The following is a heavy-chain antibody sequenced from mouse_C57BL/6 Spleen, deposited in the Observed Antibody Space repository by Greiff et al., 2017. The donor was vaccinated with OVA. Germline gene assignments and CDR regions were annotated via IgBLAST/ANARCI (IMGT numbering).Heavy chain of an antibody. J-gene: IGHJ2*01. CDR1: GYTFTDYE. Sequence: QVQLQQSGAELVRPGASVTLSCKASGYTFTDYEMHWVKQTPVHGLEWIGAIDPETGGTSYKQKFKGRAILTADKSSSTAYMELRSLTSEDSAVYYCTTAQATDYWGQGTTLTVSS. D-gene: IGHD3-2*02. CDR2: IDPETGGT. CDR3: TTAQATDY. V-gene: IGHV1-15*01.